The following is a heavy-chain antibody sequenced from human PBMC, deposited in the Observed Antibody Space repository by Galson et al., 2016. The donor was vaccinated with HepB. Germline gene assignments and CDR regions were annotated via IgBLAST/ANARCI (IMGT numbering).Heavy chain of an antibody. D-gene: IGHD1-14*01. J-gene: IGHJ4*02. V-gene: IGHV3-23*01. Sequence: SLRLSCAGSGFTFNSYAMNWVRQAPGKGLEWISVISDNGHATYYADPVRGRFSIARDNSKNTLYLQMNSLRADDTAVYYCAKCPPGTRGSLDSWGQGTLVTVSS. CDR1: GFTFNSYA. CDR2: ISDNGHAT. CDR3: AKCPPGTRGSLDS.